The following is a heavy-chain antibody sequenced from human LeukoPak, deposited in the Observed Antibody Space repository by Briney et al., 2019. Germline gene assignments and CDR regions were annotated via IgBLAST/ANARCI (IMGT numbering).Heavy chain of an antibody. J-gene: IGHJ3*02. D-gene: IGHD1-26*01. CDR3: TCRVPDSGSYDAFDI. Sequence: PSGGSLRLSCAASGFTFSSYAMSWVRQAPGKGLGWVSAISGSGGSTYYADSVKGRFTISRDNSKNTLYLQMNSLRAEDTAVYYCTCRVPDSGSYDAFDIWGQGTMVTVSS. CDR2: ISGSGGST. CDR1: GFTFSSYA. V-gene: IGHV3-23*01.